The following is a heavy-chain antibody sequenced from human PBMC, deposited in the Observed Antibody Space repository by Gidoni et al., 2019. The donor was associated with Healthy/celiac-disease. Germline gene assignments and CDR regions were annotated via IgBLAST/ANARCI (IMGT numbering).Heavy chain of an antibody. V-gene: IGHV3-23*04. J-gene: IGHJ4*02. CDR3: AKDRGLMVRGAQGDY. D-gene: IGHD3-10*01. CDR1: GFTFSSYA. Sequence: EVQLVESGGGLVQPGGSPRLSCAASGFTFSSYAMSWVRHAPGKGREWVSAISGSGSSTEYADSVKGRFNISRDNSKNALYVQMNSLRAEDTAVYYCAKDRGLMVRGAQGDYWGQGTLVTVSS. CDR2: ISGSGSST.